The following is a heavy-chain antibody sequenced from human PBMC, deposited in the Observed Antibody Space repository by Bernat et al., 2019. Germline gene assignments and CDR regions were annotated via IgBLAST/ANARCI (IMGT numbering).Heavy chain of an antibody. CDR1: GGSISSSSYY. V-gene: IGHV4-39*01. Sequence: QLQLQESGPGLVKPSETLSLTCTVSGGSISSSSYYWGWIRQPPGKGLEWIGSIYYSWSTYYNPSLKNRVTISVDTSKNQFSLKLSSVTAADTAVYYCAGIWGWLQFFQFSGAFDIWGQGTMVTVSS. CDR3: AGIWGWLQFFQFSGAFDI. CDR2: IYYSWST. D-gene: IGHD5-24*01. J-gene: IGHJ3*02.